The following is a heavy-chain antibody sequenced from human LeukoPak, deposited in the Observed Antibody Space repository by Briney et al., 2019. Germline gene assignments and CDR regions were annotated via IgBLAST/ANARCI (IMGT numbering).Heavy chain of an antibody. CDR1: GFTFSSYE. J-gene: IGHJ4*02. CDR3: TRYDC. V-gene: IGHV3-49*04. CDR2: IRSKAYGGTT. Sequence: GGSLRLSCAASGFTFSSYEMNWVRQAPGKGLEWVGFIRSKAYGGTTEYAASVKGRFTISRDDSKSIAYLQMNSLNTEDTAVYYCTRYDCWGQGTLVTVSS.